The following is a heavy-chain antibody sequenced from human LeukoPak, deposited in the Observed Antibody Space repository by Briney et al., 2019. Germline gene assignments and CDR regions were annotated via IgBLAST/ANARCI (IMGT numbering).Heavy chain of an antibody. J-gene: IGHJ4*02. CDR1: GFTFSTYG. D-gene: IGHD6-13*01. CDR2: ISYDESNK. Sequence: GGSLRLSCAASGFTFSTYGMHWVRQAPGKGLEWVAVISYDESNKYYAHSVKGRFTIARDNSKNTLYLQMNSLRTEDTTVYYCAKPLSYSGMSMLEYWGQGTLVTVSS. V-gene: IGHV3-30*18. CDR3: AKPLSYSGMSMLEY.